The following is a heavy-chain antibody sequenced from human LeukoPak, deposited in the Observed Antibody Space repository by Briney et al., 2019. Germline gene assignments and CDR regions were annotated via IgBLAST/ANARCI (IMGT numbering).Heavy chain of an antibody. CDR3: ARDNCSSTSCYYLYYMDV. V-gene: IGHV1-69*01. J-gene: IGHJ6*03. Sequence: ASVKVSCKASGGTLSSYAISWVRQAPGQGLEWMGGIIPIFGTANYAQKFQGGVTITADESTSTAYMELSSLRSEDTAVYYCARDNCSSTSCYYLYYMDVWGKGTTVTVSS. CDR1: GGTLSSYA. D-gene: IGHD2-2*01. CDR2: IIPIFGTA.